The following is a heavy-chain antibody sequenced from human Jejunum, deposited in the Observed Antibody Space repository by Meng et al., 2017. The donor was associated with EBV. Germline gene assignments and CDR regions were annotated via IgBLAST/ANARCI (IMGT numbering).Heavy chain of an antibody. J-gene: IGHJ4*02. CDR1: GFTFNSYT. CDR2: ISSSSTYI. V-gene: IGHV3-21*01. D-gene: IGHD6-6*01. Sequence: EVQLVESGGXLVKSGGSLXLSCADSGFTFNSYTMNWVRQAPGKGLEWVSSISSSSTYIYYADSVKGRFTISRDNAKNSLYLQMNSLRADDTAVYYCARDRETYSSSQADYWGQGTLVTVSS. CDR3: ARDRETYSSSQADY.